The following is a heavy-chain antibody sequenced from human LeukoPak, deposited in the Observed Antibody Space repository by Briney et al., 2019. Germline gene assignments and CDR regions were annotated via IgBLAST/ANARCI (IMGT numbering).Heavy chain of an antibody. V-gene: IGHV3-53*01. CDR1: GFAVSSNY. CDR3: ARDGNYDSSGYH. D-gene: IGHD3-22*01. CDR2: IYSGGST. Sequence: GGSLRLSCAASGFAVSSNYMSWVRQAPGKGLEWVSVIYSGGSTFYADSVKGRFTISRDNSKNTLYLQMNSLRAEDTAVYYCARDGNYDSSGYHWGQGTLVTVSS. J-gene: IGHJ4*02.